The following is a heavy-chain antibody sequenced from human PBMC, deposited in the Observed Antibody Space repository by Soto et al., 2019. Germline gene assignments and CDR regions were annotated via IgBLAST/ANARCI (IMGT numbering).Heavy chain of an antibody. CDR2: ISAYNGNT. Sequence: QVQLVQSGAEVKKPGASVKVSFKAAGYTFTSYGISWVRQAPGQGLEWMGWISAYNGNTNYAQKLQGRVTITTDTSTSTAYLELMSLRSDDTAVYYCARDPKCYYYDISGPRGAFDIWGQLTMVTVSS. V-gene: IGHV1-18*04. CDR1: GYTFTSYG. D-gene: IGHD3-22*01. J-gene: IGHJ3*02. CDR3: ARDPKCYYYDISGPRGAFDI.